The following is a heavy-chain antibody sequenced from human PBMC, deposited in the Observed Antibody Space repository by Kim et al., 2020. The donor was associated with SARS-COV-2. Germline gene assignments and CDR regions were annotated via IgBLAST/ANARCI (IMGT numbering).Heavy chain of an antibody. Sequence: CAVTFQGRVTITADESTSTAYMELSSLDSDDTAVYYCARGSFSSSWRLDYWGQGTLVIVSS. J-gene: IGHJ4*02. D-gene: IGHD6-13*01. V-gene: IGHV1-69*01. CDR3: ARGSFSSSWRLDY.